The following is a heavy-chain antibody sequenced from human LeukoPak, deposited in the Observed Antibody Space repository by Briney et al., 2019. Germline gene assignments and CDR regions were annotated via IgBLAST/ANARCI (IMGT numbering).Heavy chain of an antibody. CDR3: ARGLIVPSTIFDY. D-gene: IGHD2-2*01. V-gene: IGHV4-30-2*01. CDR2: ISHSGGT. J-gene: IGHJ4*02. Sequence: PSLTLSLTCAVSGDXISSGTYSWTWIRQPPGKGLEWIGFISHSGGTYYNPSLKSRVTMSVDRSENQFSLKLSSVTAADTAVYYCARGLIVPSTIFDYWGQGALVTVSS. CDR1: GDXISSGTYS.